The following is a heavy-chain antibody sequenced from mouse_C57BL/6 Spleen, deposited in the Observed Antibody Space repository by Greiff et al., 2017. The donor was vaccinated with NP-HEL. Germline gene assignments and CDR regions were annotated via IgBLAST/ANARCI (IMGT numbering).Heavy chain of an antibody. Sequence: QVQLQQSGPELVKPGASVKISCKASGYSFTSYYIHWVKQRPGQGLEWIGWIYPGSGNTKYNEKFKGKATLTADTSSSTAYMQLSSLTSEDSAVYYCARGDGSSPFAYWGQGTLVTVSA. CDR2: IYPGSGNT. V-gene: IGHV1-66*01. CDR3: ARGDGSSPFAY. J-gene: IGHJ3*01. D-gene: IGHD1-1*01. CDR1: GYSFTSYY.